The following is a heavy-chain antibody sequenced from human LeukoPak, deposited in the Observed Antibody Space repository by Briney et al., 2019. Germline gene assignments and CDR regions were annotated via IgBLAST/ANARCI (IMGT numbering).Heavy chain of an antibody. J-gene: IGHJ4*02. CDR3: ARDFFLVADDYGDYGVGY. Sequence: GTSVKVSCKASGYTFTSYYMNWVRQAPGQGLEWMGIINPSGGSTSYAQKFQGRVTMTRDTSTSTVYMELSSLRSDDTAVYYCARDFFLVADDYGDYGVGYWGQGTLVTVSS. D-gene: IGHD4-17*01. CDR1: GYTFTSYY. CDR2: INPSGGST. V-gene: IGHV1-46*01.